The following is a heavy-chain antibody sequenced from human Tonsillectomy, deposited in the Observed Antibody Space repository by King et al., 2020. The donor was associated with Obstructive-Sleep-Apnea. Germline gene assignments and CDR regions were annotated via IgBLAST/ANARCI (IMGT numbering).Heavy chain of an antibody. CDR1: GFTFSSYA. D-gene: IGHD3-22*01. CDR3: AREEMRGVIVAPTGYFDL. CDR2: ISYDGSNK. V-gene: IGHV3-30*04. J-gene: IGHJ2*01. Sequence: VQLVESGGGVVQPGRSLRLSCAASGFTFSSYAMHWVRQAPGKGLEWVAVISYDGSNKYYADSVKGRFTISRDNSKNTLYLQMNSLRAEDTAVYYCAREEMRGVIVAPTGYFDLWGRGTLVTVSS.